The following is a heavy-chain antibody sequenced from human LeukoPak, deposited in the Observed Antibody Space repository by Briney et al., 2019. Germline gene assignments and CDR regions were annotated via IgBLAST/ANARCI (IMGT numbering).Heavy chain of an antibody. V-gene: IGHV3-21*04. D-gene: IGHD3-3*01. CDR1: GFTFSSYS. CDR2: ISSSSSYI. CDR3: AKFPVVIIPVGAFDI. Sequence: GGSLRLSCAASGFTFSSYSMNWVRQAPGKGLEWVSSISSSSSYIYYADSVKGRFTISRDNAKNSLYLQMNSLRAEDTAVYYCAKFPVVIIPVGAFDIWGQGTMVTVSS. J-gene: IGHJ3*02.